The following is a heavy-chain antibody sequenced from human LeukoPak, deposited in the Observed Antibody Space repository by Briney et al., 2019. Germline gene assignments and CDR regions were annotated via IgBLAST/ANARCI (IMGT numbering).Heavy chain of an antibody. J-gene: IGHJ4*02. CDR1: GFIFSSYD. Sequence: PGRSLRLSCAASGFIFSSYDMYWVRQAPGKGLEWVAVISNDGNNKQYADSVKGRFTISRDSSKNTLYLQRNSLRADDTAVYHCAKDGLMRFLDYWGQGTLVTVSS. V-gene: IGHV3-30*18. CDR2: ISNDGNNK. CDR3: AKDGLMRFLDY. D-gene: IGHD2-8*01.